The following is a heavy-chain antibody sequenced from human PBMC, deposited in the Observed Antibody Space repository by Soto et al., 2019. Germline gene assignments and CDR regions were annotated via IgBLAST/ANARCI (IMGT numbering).Heavy chain of an antibody. D-gene: IGHD2-8*01. CDR1: VYSFTSYW. J-gene: IGHJ5*02. Sequence: GESLKISCKGSVYSFTSYWISWVRQMHGKGLEWMGRIDPSDSYTNYSPSFQGHVTISADKSISTAYLQWSSLKASDTAMYYCARHGVPVTNDDWFDPWGQGTLVTVSS. CDR3: ARHGVPVTNDDWFDP. V-gene: IGHV5-10-1*01. CDR2: IDPSDSYT.